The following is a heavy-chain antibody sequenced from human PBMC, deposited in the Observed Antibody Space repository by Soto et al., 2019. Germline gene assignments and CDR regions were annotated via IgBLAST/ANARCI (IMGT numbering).Heavy chain of an antibody. J-gene: IGHJ4*02. D-gene: IGHD2-2*01. CDR1: GFSLNNFA. CDR2: MSSSGDMT. Sequence: EVQLLESGGDLVQPGGSLRLSCAASGFSLNNFAMTWVRQAPGKGLEWISGMSSSGDMTSYADSVEGRFIISRDNSKNILYLPRNSLRVEDTALYYCATDCAITSCSVWRHWGQGTLVTVSS. CDR3: ATDCAITSCSVWRH. V-gene: IGHV3-23*01.